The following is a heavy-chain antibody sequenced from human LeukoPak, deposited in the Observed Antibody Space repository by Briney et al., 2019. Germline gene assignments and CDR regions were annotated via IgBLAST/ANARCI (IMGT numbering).Heavy chain of an antibody. V-gene: IGHV3-23*01. CDR3: ASLRGGGKAARSYYFDY. J-gene: IGHJ4*02. Sequence: GGSLRLSCAASGFTFSSYAMSWVRQAPGKGLEWVSAISGSGGSTYYADSVKGRFTISRDNSKNTLYLQMNSLRAEDTAVYYCASLRGGGKAARSYYFDYXXQGXLXTVSS. CDR1: GFTFSSYA. CDR2: ISGSGGST. D-gene: IGHD6-6*01.